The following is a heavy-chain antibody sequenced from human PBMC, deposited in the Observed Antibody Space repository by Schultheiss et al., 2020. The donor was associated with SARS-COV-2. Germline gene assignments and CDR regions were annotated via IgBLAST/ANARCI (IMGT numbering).Heavy chain of an antibody. D-gene: IGHD3-16*02. CDR1: GGSISSYY. V-gene: IGHV4-4*07. Sequence: SETLSLTFTVSGGSISSYYWGWIRQPAGKGLEWIGRIYTSGSTNYNPSLKSRVTISVDTSKNQFSLKLSSVTAADTAVYYCARGVITFGGVIVLDYWGQGTLVTVSS. J-gene: IGHJ4*02. CDR3: ARGVITFGGVIVLDY. CDR2: IYTSGST.